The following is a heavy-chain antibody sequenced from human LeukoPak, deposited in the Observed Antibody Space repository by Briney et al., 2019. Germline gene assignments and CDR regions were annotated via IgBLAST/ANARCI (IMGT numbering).Heavy chain of an antibody. J-gene: IGHJ4*02. CDR1: GFTYSSYA. Sequence: GGSLRLSCAASGFTYSSYAMSWVRQAPVKELEWVSAISGSGGSTYYADSVKGRFTISRDNSKNTLYLQMNSLRAEDTAVYYCAKDPPYYYDRSGYFDYWGQGTLVTVSS. D-gene: IGHD3-22*01. V-gene: IGHV3-23*01. CDR3: AKDPPYYYDRSGYFDY. CDR2: ISGSGGST.